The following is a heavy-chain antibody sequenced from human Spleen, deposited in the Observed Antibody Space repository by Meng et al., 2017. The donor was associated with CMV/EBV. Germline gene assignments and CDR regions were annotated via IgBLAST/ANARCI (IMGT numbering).Heavy chain of an antibody. CDR3: ARGRLAHYYSGDYFDY. D-gene: IGHD2-21*01. J-gene: IGHJ4*02. Sequence: ASVKVSCKASGYTFIGYYIHWVRHVPGQGLEWMGWMNPHPNRRDTKYGQRFQGRVTMTRDTSTTTVYMELSSLRSDDTAVYYCARGRLAHYYSGDYFDYWGQGTLVTVSS. CDR2: MNPHPNRRDT. V-gene: IGHV1-2*02. CDR1: GYTFIGYY.